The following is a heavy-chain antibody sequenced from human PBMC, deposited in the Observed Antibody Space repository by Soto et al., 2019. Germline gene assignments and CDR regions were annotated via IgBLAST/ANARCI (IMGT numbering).Heavy chain of an antibody. V-gene: IGHV3-7*01. D-gene: IGHD3-9*01. J-gene: IGHJ4*02. CDR1: GFTFSSYW. CDR3: ARRRYFDWSEFDY. Sequence: GSLRLSCAASGFTFSSYWMSWVRQAPGKGLEWVANIKQDGSEKYYVDSVKSRFTISRDNAKNSLYLQMNSLRAEDTAVYYCARRRYFDWSEFDYWGQGTLVTVSS. CDR2: IKQDGSEK.